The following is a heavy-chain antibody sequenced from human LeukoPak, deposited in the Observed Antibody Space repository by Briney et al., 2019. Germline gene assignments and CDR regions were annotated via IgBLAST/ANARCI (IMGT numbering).Heavy chain of an antibody. D-gene: IGHD6-13*01. CDR3: ARHAGSSWYRRFDY. CDR1: GGSISSSSYY. CDR2: IYYSGSS. Sequence: KPSETLSLTCAVSGGSISSSSYYWGWIRQSPGKGLEWIGNIYYSGSSSYNPSLKSRVTISVDTSKNQFSLKLSSVTAADTAVYYCARHAGSSWYRRFDYWGQGTLVTVSS. J-gene: IGHJ4*02. V-gene: IGHV4-39*01.